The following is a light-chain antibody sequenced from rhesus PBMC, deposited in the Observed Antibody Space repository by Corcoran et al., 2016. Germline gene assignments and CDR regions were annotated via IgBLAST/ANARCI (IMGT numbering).Light chain of an antibody. CDR1: QSVGSY. J-gene: IGKJ4*01. CDR2: GAS. Sequence: ETVVTQSPATLSLSPGERATLSCRASQSVGSYLAWYQQKPGQAPRLLIDGASSRATGIPDRFRGSGSGTDFTLTISSLQPEDFAIYYCQQHNSYPLTFGGGTKVEIK. CDR3: QQHNSYPLT. V-gene: IGKV3-24*04.